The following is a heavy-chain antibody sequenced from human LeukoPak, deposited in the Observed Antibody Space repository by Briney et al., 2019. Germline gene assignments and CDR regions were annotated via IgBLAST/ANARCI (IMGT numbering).Heavy chain of an antibody. Sequence: GGAPRISRAGSGFTFSSYGMHRGRPAPGKGLEWVAVIWYDGSNKYYADSVKGRFTISRDNSKNTLYLQMNSLRAEDTAVYYCARGSAEFDYWGQGTLVTVSS. J-gene: IGHJ4*02. V-gene: IGHV3-33*01. CDR1: GFTFSSYG. CDR2: IWYDGSNK. CDR3: ARGSAEFDY.